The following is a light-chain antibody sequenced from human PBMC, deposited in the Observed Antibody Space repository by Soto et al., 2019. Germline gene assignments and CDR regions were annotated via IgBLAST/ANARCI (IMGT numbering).Light chain of an antibody. CDR1: QSISSY. CDR2: AAS. J-gene: IGKJ5*01. V-gene: IGKV1-39*01. Sequence: DIQMTQSPSSLSASVGDRVTITCRASQSISSYVNWYQQKPGKAPKLLIYAASSLQSGVPSRFSGSGSGTDFTLTISSLQPEDFATYYCQQSYSTPITVGQGTRLELK. CDR3: QQSYSTPIT.